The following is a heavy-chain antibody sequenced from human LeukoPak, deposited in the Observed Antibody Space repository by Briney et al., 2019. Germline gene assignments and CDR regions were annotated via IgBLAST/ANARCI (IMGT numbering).Heavy chain of an antibody. CDR2: ISGSGGST. Sequence: PGGSLRLSCAASGFTFSSYGMSWVRQAPGKGLEWVSAISGSGGSTYYADSVKGRFTISRDNSKNTLYLQMNSLRAEDTAVYYCAKDFSVVPAAIDASDIWGQGTMVTVSS. D-gene: IGHD2-2*01. CDR3: AKDFSVVPAAIDASDI. J-gene: IGHJ3*02. CDR1: GFTFSSYG. V-gene: IGHV3-23*01.